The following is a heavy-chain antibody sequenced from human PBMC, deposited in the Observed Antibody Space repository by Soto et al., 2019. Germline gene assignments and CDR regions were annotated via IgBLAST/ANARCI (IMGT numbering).Heavy chain of an antibody. D-gene: IGHD2-15*01. CDR1: GFTFSSYS. CDR3: ARGRSLNTNMDY. Sequence: EVQLVESGGGLVKPGGSLRLSCAASGFTFSSYSMNWVRQAPGKGLEWVSSISSSRGSTSYADSVKGRFTISRDNAKNSLYLQIDSLRAEDTAVYYCARGRSLNTNMDYWGQGALVTVSS. J-gene: IGHJ4*02. CDR2: ISSSRGST. V-gene: IGHV3-21*01.